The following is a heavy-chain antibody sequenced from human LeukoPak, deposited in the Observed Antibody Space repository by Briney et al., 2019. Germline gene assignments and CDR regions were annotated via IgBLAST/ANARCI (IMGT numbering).Heavy chain of an antibody. D-gene: IGHD3-10*01. V-gene: IGHV5-51*01. J-gene: IGHJ6*03. Sequence: GESLKISCKGSGYSFTSYWIGWVRQMPGKGLEWMGIIYPGDSDTRYSPSFQGQVTISADKSISTAYLQWSSLKASDTAMYYCARLPSGDCYYYYMDIWGKGTTVTVSS. CDR2: IYPGDSDT. CDR3: ARLPSGDCYYYYMDI. CDR1: GYSFTSYW.